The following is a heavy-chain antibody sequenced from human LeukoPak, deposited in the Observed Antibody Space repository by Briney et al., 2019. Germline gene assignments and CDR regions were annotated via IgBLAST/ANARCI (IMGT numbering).Heavy chain of an antibody. Sequence: PGGSLRLSCAASGFTFSSYGMHWVRQAPGKGLEWVAFIRYDGSNKYYADSVKGRFTISRDNSKNTLYLQMNSLRAEDTAVYYCAKAPGGLGYCSSTSCSAFDIWGQGTMVTVSS. CDR3: AKAPGGLGYCSSTSCSAFDI. D-gene: IGHD2-2*01. J-gene: IGHJ3*02. V-gene: IGHV3-30*02. CDR1: GFTFSSYG. CDR2: IRYDGSNK.